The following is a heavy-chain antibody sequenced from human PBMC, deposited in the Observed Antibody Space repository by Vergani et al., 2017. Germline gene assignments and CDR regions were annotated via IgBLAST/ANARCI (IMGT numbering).Heavy chain of an antibody. D-gene: IGHD1-1*01. J-gene: IGHJ5*01. CDR3: ARWGNEKRLDS. CDR1: GFTFSSYA. V-gene: IGHV3-23*01. CDR2: ISGSGSRT. Sequence: VQVLESGGGLVQPGGSLRLSCAASGFTFSSYAMSWVRQAPGKGLEWVSAISGSGSRTYFADSVKGRFTISRDNSKNTLYLQMNSLRAEDTAIYYCARWGNEKRLDSWGQGTLVTVSS.